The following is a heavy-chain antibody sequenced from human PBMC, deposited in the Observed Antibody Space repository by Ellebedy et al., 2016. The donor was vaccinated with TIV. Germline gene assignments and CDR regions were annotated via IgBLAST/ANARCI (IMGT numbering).Heavy chain of an antibody. CDR1: GFVFSSYT. Sequence: GESLKISCAASGFVFSSYTMRWVRQTPGKGLERVAVTSFDGKNKHYADPVKGRFTISRDNSQNTLYLHMHSLRDEDTAVYYCARDPYSSGWSAIGYFDRWGQGALVTVSS. J-gene: IGHJ4*02. CDR3: ARDPYSSGWSAIGYFDR. D-gene: IGHD6-19*01. CDR2: TSFDGKNK. V-gene: IGHV3-30*04.